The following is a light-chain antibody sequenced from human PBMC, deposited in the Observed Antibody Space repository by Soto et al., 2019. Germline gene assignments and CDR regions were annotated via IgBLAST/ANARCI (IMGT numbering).Light chain of an antibody. V-gene: IGKV3-11*01. CDR2: HAY. CDR3: QQRHMWPLT. Sequence: EVVLTQSPVTLSLSPGERATLSCRASQSFRGLLAWYQQKPGQAPRLLIYHAYNRATGIPPRFSGSGSGTDFTLTISSLEPEDSAVYYCQQRHMWPLTFGQGTRLEIK. CDR1: QSFRGL. J-gene: IGKJ5*01.